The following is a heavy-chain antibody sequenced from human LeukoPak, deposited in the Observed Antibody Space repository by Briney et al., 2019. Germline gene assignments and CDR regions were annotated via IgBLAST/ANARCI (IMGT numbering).Heavy chain of an antibody. CDR1: GGSISSGDYY. V-gene: IGHV4-30-4*01. CDR3: ARVLNSYGYSLGY. J-gene: IGHJ4*02. CDR2: IYYSGST. D-gene: IGHD5-18*01. Sequence: SETLSLTCTVSGGSISSGDYYWSWIRQPPGKGLEWIGYIYYSGSTYYNPSLKSRVTISVDTSKNQFSLKLSSVTAADTAVYYCARVLNSYGYSLGYWGQGTLVTVSS.